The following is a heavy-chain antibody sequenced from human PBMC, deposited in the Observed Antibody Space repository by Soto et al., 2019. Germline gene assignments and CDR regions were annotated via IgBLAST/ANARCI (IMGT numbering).Heavy chain of an antibody. CDR3: ARVPKYYYDSSGQPYYFDY. Sequence: GGSLRLSCAASGFTFSNYAMSWVRQAPGKGLEWVSAISSSGGSTYYADSVKGRFTISRDNSKNTLYLQMNSLRAEDTAVYYCARVPKYYYDSSGQPYYFDYWGQGTLVTVSS. D-gene: IGHD3-22*01. CDR2: ISSSGGST. CDR1: GFTFSNYA. J-gene: IGHJ4*02. V-gene: IGHV3-23*01.